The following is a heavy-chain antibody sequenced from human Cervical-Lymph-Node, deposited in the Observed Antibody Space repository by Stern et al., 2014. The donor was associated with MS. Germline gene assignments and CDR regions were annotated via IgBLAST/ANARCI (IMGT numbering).Heavy chain of an antibody. CDR3: AREHYYDSTVYYPLFDC. D-gene: IGHD3-22*01. V-gene: IGHV3-30-3*01. Sequence: DQLVESGGGVVQPWRSLRLSCVASGFTFSNYAMHWVRQAPGKGLEWVSIISYGGSDKYYADSVKGRFTISRENSKNTLYLQMNSLRAEDTAVYYCAREHYYDSTVYYPLFDCWGQGTLVTVSS. J-gene: IGHJ4*02. CDR2: ISYGGSDK. CDR1: GFTFSNYA.